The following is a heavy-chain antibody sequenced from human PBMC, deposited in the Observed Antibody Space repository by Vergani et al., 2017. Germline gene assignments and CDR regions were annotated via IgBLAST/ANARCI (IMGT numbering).Heavy chain of an antibody. CDR1: GLTFSNYW. Sequence: VQLVESGGGLVQPGGSLRLSCTASGLTFSNYWMQWVRQAPGKGLMWVSRIKSDGSITAYADSVKGRFTISRDNAQNTLYLQMNSLRVEDTGVYYCARARCIETCYMSNWLDSWGQGTLVTVSS. J-gene: IGHJ5*01. CDR3: ARARCIETCYMSNWLDS. CDR2: IKSDGSIT. V-gene: IGHV3-74*03. D-gene: IGHD3-9*01.